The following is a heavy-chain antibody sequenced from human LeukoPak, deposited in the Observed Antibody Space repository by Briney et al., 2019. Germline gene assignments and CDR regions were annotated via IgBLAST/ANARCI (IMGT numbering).Heavy chain of an antibody. V-gene: IGHV3-21*01. Sequence: GGSLRLSCAASGFTFSSYSMNWVRQAPGKGLEWVSSITSSSSYIYNADSVKGGFTIPRDNAKNSLSLQMDLLRAENPVVNSCARDRYYYDSSGYFKWFDPWGQGTLVTVSS. CDR1: GFTFSSYS. CDR2: ITSSSSYI. CDR3: ARDRYYYDSSGYFKWFDP. D-gene: IGHD3-22*01. J-gene: IGHJ5*02.